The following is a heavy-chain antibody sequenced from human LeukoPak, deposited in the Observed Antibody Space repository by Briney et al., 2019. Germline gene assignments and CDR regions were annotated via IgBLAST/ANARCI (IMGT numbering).Heavy chain of an antibody. D-gene: IGHD4/OR15-4a*01. Sequence: SETLSLTCTVYGGSFSGYYWSRIRQPPGKGLEWIGEINHSGSTNYNPSLKSRVTISVDTSKNQFSLKLSSVTAADTAVYYCAGARDYARWYFDYWGQGTLVTVCS. J-gene: IGHJ4*02. V-gene: IGHV4-34*01. CDR1: GGSFSGYY. CDR3: AGARDYARWYFDY. CDR2: INHSGST.